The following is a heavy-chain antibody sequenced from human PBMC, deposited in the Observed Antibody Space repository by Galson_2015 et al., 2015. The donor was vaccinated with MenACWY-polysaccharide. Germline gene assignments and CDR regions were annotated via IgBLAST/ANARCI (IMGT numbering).Heavy chain of an antibody. J-gene: IGHJ5*02. D-gene: IGHD5-18*01. CDR2: ISGDGGRT. V-gene: IGHV3-23*01. CDR1: GFTFSTYA. Sequence: SLRLSCAASGFTFSTYAMSWARQAPGKGPERVPFISGDGGRTEYVDSVKGRFTISRDTSKNTLDLQMNTLRAEDTAVYSCAKTRGGDTASGSWGQGTLVTVSS. CDR3: AKTRGGDTASGS.